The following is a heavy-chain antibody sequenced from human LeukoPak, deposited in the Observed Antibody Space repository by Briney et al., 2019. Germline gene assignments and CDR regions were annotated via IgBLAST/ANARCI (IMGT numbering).Heavy chain of an antibody. V-gene: IGHV1-18*01. D-gene: IGHD1-7*01. J-gene: IGHJ4*02. CDR1: GYTFSNYG. CDR3: ARARGHWNYDF. Sequence: ASVKVSCKASGYTFSNYGITWVRQAPGQGLEWMGWISAYNGNTNYAQKVQGRVTMTTDTSTSTAYMELRSLRSDDTAVYYRARARGHWNYDFWGQGTLVTVSS. CDR2: ISAYNGNT.